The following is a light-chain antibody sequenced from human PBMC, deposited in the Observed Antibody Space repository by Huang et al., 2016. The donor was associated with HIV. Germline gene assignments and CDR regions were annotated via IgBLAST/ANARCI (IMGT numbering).Light chain of an antibody. CDR1: QDIGTS. CDR3: QQLHTYPIT. Sequence: AVQLTQSPSSLSASVGDTVISSCRASQDIGTSLAWYQQRTGRAPKLLISASSPLQTGVPSRFSGDSAGTYFTLFITNLQPEDFATYYCQQLHTYPITFGQGTRLDIK. V-gene: IGKV1-13*02. J-gene: IGKJ5*01. CDR2: ASS.